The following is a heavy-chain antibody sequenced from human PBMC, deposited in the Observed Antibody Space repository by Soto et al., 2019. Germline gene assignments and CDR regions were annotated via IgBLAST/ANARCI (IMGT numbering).Heavy chain of an antibody. CDR1: GYTFTSYG. CDR2: IIPILGIA. D-gene: IGHD3-10*01. Sequence: SVKVSCKASGYTFTSYGISWVRQAPGQGLEWMGRIIPILGIANYAQKFQGRVTITADKSTSTAYMELSSLRSEDTAVYYCARDSNSRGSGSYDYWGQGTLVTVSS. V-gene: IGHV1-69*04. J-gene: IGHJ4*02. CDR3: ARDSNSRGSGSYDY.